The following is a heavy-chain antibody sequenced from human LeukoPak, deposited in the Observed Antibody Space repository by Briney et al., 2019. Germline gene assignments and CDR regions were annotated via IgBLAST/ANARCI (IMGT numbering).Heavy chain of an antibody. V-gene: IGHV3-30-3*01. CDR3: ARDIVVVVAANYYYYGMDV. D-gene: IGHD2-15*01. CDR1: GFTFSSYA. CDR2: ISYDGSNK. Sequence: GRSLRLSCAASGFTFSSYAMHWVRQAPGKGLEWVAVISYDGSNKYYADSVKGRFTISRDNSKNSLYLQMNSLRAEDTAVYYCARDIVVVVAANYYYYGMDVWGQGTTVTVSS. J-gene: IGHJ6*02.